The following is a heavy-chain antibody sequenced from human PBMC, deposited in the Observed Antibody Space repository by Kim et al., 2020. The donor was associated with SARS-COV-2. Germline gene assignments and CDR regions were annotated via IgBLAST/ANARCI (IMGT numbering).Heavy chain of an antibody. J-gene: IGHJ3*02. Sequence: GGSLRLSCAASGFTFSNAWMSWVRQAPGKGLEWVGRIKSKTDGGTTDYAAPVKGRFTISRDDSKNTLYLQMNSLKTEDTAVYYCTTDKYYRIQLWVYDEQNAFDIWGQGTMVTVAS. D-gene: IGHD5-18*01. CDR2: IKSKTDGGTT. CDR3: TTDKYYRIQLWVYDEQNAFDI. CDR1: GFTFSNAW. V-gene: IGHV3-15*01.